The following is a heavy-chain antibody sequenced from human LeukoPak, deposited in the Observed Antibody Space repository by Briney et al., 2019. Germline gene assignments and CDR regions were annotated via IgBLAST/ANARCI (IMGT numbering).Heavy chain of an antibody. V-gene: IGHV1-46*01. J-gene: IGHJ3*02. Sequence: ASVKVSCKASGHTFTSYYMHWVRQAPGQGLEWMGIINPSGGSTSYAQKFQGRVTMTRDTSTSTVYMELSSLRSEDTAVYYCARAGQQLPQDHSAFDIWGQGTMVTVSS. CDR1: GHTFTSYY. CDR3: ARAGQQLPQDHSAFDI. D-gene: IGHD6-13*01. CDR2: INPSGGST.